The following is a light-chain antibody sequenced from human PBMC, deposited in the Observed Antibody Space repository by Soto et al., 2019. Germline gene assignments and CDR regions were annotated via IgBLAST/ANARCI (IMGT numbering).Light chain of an antibody. Sequence: EIVLTQSPATLSLSPGERATLSCRASQSVSSYLAWYQQKPGQAPRLLIYDASNRATGIPTRFSGSGSWTDFTLTISSLGHEDFGVYYCQERGNWPPYSFGQGTKLEIK. J-gene: IGKJ2*01. CDR1: QSVSSY. CDR3: QERGNWPPYS. V-gene: IGKV3-11*01. CDR2: DAS.